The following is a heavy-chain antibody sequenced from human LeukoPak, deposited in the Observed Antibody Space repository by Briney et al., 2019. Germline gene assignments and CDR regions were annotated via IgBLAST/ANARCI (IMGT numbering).Heavy chain of an antibody. V-gene: IGHV1-3*03. D-gene: IGHD5-12*01. CDR3: ARALLDSGYDFSLDY. J-gene: IGHJ4*02. CDR2: INAGNGDT. Sequence: ASVKVSCKASGYTFTSYAIHWVRQAPGQRLEWMGWINAGNGDTKYSQDFQGRVTISRDTSASTAYMELSSLRSEDMAVYYCARALLDSGYDFSLDYWGQGTLVTVSS. CDR1: GYTFTSYA.